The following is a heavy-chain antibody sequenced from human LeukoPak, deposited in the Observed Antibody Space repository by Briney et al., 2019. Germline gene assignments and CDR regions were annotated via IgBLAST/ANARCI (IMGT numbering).Heavy chain of an antibody. CDR1: GFTFDDYA. V-gene: IGHV3-9*01. J-gene: IGHJ3*02. CDR3: ARRSGGYYYYAFDI. CDR2: ISWNSGSI. Sequence: GGSLRLSCAASGFTFDDYAMHWVRQAPGKGLEWVSGISWNSGSIGYADSVKGRFTISRDNAKNSLYLQMNSLRAEDTAVYYCARRSGGYYYYAFDIWGQGTLVTVSS. D-gene: IGHD3-22*01.